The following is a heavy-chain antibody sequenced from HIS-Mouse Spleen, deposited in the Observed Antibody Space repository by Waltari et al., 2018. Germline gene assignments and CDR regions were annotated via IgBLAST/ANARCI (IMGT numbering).Heavy chain of an antibody. CDR1: GCTFSSYG. J-gene: IGHJ4*02. CDR3: AKDTSGSYSDY. Sequence: QVQLVESGGGVVQPGRSLRLSCAASGCTFSSYGMHWVRQAPGKGLRWVAGISYYGSNKYDADSVKGRFTISRDNSKNTLYLQMNSLRAEDTAVYYCAKDTSGSYSDYWGQGTLVTVSS. CDR2: ISYYGSNK. D-gene: IGHD1-26*01. V-gene: IGHV3-30*18.